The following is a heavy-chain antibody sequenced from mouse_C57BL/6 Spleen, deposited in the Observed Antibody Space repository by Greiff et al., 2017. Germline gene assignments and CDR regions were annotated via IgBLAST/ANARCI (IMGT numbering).Heavy chain of an antibody. CDR1: GYTFTDYY. CDR3: ASYYDYDGSPFGY. V-gene: IGHV1-76*01. D-gene: IGHD2-4*01. J-gene: IGHJ2*01. CDR2: IYPGSGNT. Sequence: QVQLQQSGAELVRPGASVKLSCKASGYTFTDYYINWVKQRPGQGLEWIARIYPGSGNTYYNEKFKGKATLTAEKSSSTAYMQLSSLTSEDSAVYFCASYYDYDGSPFGYWGQGTTLTVSS.